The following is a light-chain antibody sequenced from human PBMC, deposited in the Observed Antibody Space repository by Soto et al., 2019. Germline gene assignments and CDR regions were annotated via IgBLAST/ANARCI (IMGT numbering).Light chain of an antibody. CDR2: DAS. V-gene: IGKV1-13*02. J-gene: IGKJ4*01. CDR1: QGISSA. CDR3: QQFNSYPLT. Sequence: AIQLTQSPSSLSASVGDRVTITCRASQGISSALAWYQQKPGNAPKLLIYDASSLESGVPSRFSGSGSGTDFTLTISSLQPADFETYYCQQFNSYPLTFGGGTKVEIK.